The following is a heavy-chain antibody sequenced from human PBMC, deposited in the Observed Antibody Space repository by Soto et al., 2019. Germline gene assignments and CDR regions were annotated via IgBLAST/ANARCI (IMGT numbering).Heavy chain of an antibody. Sequence: PGGSLRLSCAASGFTFSSYCMHWVRQAPGKGLEWVAVIWYDGSNKYYADSVKGRFTISRDNSKNTLYLQMNSLRAEDTAVYYCARAPDSSGYYPGDYWGQGTLVTVSS. CDR1: GFTFSSYC. D-gene: IGHD3-22*01. CDR2: IWYDGSNK. J-gene: IGHJ4*02. CDR3: ARAPDSSGYYPGDY. V-gene: IGHV3-33*01.